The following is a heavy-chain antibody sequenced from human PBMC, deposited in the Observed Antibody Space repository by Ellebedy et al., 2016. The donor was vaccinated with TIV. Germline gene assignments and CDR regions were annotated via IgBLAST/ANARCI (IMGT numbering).Heavy chain of an antibody. CDR1: GGSISGYS. J-gene: IGHJ6*02. V-gene: IGHV4-34*01. D-gene: IGHD3-3*01. CDR2: INHSGST. Sequence: MPSETLSLTCTVSGGSISGYSWSWIRQSPGKGLEWIGEINHSGSTNYNPSLKSRVTISVDTSKNQFSLKLSSVTAADTAVYYCARGRRFFYYYGMDVWGQGTTVTVSS. CDR3: ARGRRFFYYYGMDV.